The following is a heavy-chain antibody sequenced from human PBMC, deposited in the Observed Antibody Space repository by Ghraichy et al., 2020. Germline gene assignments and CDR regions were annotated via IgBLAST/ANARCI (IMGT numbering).Heavy chain of an antibody. Sequence: GESLNISCATSGFTFSTYTMSWVRQAPGKGLEWVSSISSSSGSIFYADSVKGRFTISRDNAKNSLYLQMNSLRDEDTAVYFCARKDFFNSGSYYIPFFDSWGQGTLVTVSS. CDR2: ISSSSGSI. CDR3: ARKDFFNSGSYYIPFFDS. D-gene: IGHD3-22*01. V-gene: IGHV3-48*02. J-gene: IGHJ4*02. CDR1: GFTFSTYT.